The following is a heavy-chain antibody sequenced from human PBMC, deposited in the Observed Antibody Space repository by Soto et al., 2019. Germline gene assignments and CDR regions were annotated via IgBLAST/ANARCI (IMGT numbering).Heavy chain of an antibody. CDR3: ARRVYSSGWYSGNWFDP. D-gene: IGHD6-19*01. V-gene: IGHV4-34*01. CDR2: INHSGST. Sequence: SETLSLTCAVYGGSFSGYYWSWLRQPPGKGLEWIGEINHSGSTNYNPSLKSRVTISVDTSKNQFSLKLSSVTAADTAVYYCARRVYSSGWYSGNWFDPWGQGTLVT. CDR1: GGSFSGYY. J-gene: IGHJ5*02.